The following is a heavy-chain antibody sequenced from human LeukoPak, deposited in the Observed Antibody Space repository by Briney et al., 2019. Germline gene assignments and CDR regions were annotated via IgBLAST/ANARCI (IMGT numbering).Heavy chain of an antibody. CDR3: AREYTVTTEFDY. V-gene: IGHV1-18*01. Sequence: ASVKVSCKASGYTFTSYGIGWVRQAPGQGLEWMGWISAYNGNTNYAQKLQGRVTMTTDTSTSTAYMELRSLRSDDTAVYYCAREYTVTTEFDYWGQGTLVTVSS. J-gene: IGHJ4*02. D-gene: IGHD4-17*01. CDR2: ISAYNGNT. CDR1: GYTFTSYG.